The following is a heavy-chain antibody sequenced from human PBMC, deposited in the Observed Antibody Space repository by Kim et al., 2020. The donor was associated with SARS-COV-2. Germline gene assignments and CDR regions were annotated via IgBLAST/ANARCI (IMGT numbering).Heavy chain of an antibody. CDR1: GYTFTSYG. Sequence: ASVKVSCKASGYTFTSYGISWVRQAPGQGLEWMGWISAYNGNTNYAQKLQGRVTMTTDTSTSTAYMELRSLRSDDMAVYYCARDKHDFWSGYYISFDYWGQGTLVTASS. D-gene: IGHD3-3*01. V-gene: IGHV1-18*03. CDR2: ISAYNGNT. J-gene: IGHJ4*02. CDR3: ARDKHDFWSGYYISFDY.